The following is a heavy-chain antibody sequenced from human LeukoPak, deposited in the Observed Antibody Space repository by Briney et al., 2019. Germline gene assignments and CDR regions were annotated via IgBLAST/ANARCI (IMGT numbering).Heavy chain of an antibody. CDR2: IYTSGST. Sequence: TLSLTCTVSGGSISSGSYYWSWIRQPAGKGLAWIGRIYTSGSTNYNPSLKSRVTISVDTSKNQFSLKLSSVTAADTAVYYCARDRYDFWSGYPWYDPWGQGTLVTVSS. J-gene: IGHJ5*02. D-gene: IGHD3-3*01. CDR3: ARDRYDFWSGYPWYDP. V-gene: IGHV4-61*02. CDR1: GGSISSGSYY.